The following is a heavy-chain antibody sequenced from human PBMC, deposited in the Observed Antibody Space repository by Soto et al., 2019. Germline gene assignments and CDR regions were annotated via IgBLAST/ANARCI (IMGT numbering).Heavy chain of an antibody. CDR2: IIPIFGTA. J-gene: IGHJ6*02. Sequence: GASVKVSCKASGGTFSSYAISWVRQAPGQGLEWMGGIIPIFGTANYAQKFQGRVTITADESTSTAYMELSSLRSEDTAVYYCAYKKYYYDSSGYPPYYYYYGMDVWGQGTKVTVSS. CDR3: AYKKYYYDSSGYPPYYYYYGMDV. D-gene: IGHD3-22*01. CDR1: GGTFSSYA. V-gene: IGHV1-69*13.